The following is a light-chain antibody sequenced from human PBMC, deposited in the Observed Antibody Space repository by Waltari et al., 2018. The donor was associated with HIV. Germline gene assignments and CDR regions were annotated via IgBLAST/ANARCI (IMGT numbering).Light chain of an antibody. J-gene: IGLJ2*01. CDR1: TLGDKY. Sequence: SYELTQPPSVSVSPGQTASITCSGDTLGDKYVSWYQEKPGQSPVLVIYQDTKRLSGIPERFSGSNSGNTATLTISGTQAMDEADYYCQAWDSSTACVVFGGGTKLTVL. V-gene: IGLV3-1*01. CDR3: QAWDSSTACVV. CDR2: QDT.